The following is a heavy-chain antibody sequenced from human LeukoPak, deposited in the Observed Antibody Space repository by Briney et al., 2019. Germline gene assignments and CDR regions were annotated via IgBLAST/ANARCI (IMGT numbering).Heavy chain of an antibody. CDR3: ATPSADYYGSGSYYR. Sequence: GASVKVSCKVSGYTLTELSMHWERQAPGKGLEWMGGFDPEDGETIYAQKFQGRVAMTEDTSTDTAYMELSSLRSEDTAVYYCATPSADYYGSGSYYRWGQGTLVTVSS. CDR2: FDPEDGET. D-gene: IGHD3-10*01. V-gene: IGHV1-24*01. J-gene: IGHJ4*02. CDR1: GYTLTELS.